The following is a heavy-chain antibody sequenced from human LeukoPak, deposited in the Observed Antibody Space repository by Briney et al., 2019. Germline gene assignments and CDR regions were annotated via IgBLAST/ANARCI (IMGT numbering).Heavy chain of an antibody. V-gene: IGHV3-30*04. Sequence: QPGRSLRLSCAASGFTFSSYAMHWVRQAPGKGLEWVAVISYDGSNKYYADSVKGRFTISGDNSKNTLYLQMNSLRAEDTAVYYCARAGIAVAGTFDYWGQGTLVTVSS. D-gene: IGHD6-19*01. CDR3: ARAGIAVAGTFDY. J-gene: IGHJ4*02. CDR2: ISYDGSNK. CDR1: GFTFSSYA.